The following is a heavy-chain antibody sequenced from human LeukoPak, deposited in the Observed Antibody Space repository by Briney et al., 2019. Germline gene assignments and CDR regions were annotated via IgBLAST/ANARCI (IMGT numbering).Heavy chain of an antibody. J-gene: IGHJ4*02. CDR1: GYTFTGYY. V-gene: IGHV1-69*05. CDR2: IIPIFGTA. CDR3: ARGDSGYEPI. Sequence: SVKVSCKASGYTFTGYYMHWVRQAPGQGLEWMGGIIPIFGTANYAQKFQGRVTITTDESTSTAYMELSSLRSEDTAVYYCARGDSGYEPIWGQGTLVTVSS. D-gene: IGHD5-12*01.